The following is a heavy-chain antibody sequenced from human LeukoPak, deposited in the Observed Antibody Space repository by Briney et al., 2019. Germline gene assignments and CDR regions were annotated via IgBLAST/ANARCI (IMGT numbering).Heavy chain of an antibody. Sequence: GGSLRLSCAASGSTFSSFAMTWVRQAPGKGLEWVGRIKSKTDGGTTDYAAPVKGRFTISRDDSKNTLYLQMNSLKTEDTAVYYCTTALLNYYDSSGYYYDLDYWGQGTLVTVSS. CDR1: GSTFSSFA. CDR2: IKSKTDGGTT. V-gene: IGHV3-15*01. J-gene: IGHJ4*02. CDR3: TTALLNYYDSSGYYYDLDY. D-gene: IGHD3-22*01.